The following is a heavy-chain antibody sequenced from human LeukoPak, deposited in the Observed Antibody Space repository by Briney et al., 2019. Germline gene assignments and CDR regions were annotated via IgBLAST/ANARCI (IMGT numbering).Heavy chain of an antibody. J-gene: IGHJ3*02. CDR1: GYTFTVYY. D-gene: IGHD5-18*01. CDR2: IIPIFGTA. Sequence: ASVKVSCKASGYTFTVYYMHWVRQAPGQGLEWMGGIIPIFGTANYAQKFQGRVTITADESTSTAYMELSSLRSEDTAVYYCGYSYGYDAFDIWGQGTMVTVSS. V-gene: IGHV1-69*13. CDR3: GYSYGYDAFDI.